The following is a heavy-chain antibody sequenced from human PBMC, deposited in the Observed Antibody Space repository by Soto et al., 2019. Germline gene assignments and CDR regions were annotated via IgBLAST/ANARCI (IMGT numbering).Heavy chain of an antibody. V-gene: IGHV3-48*01. D-gene: IGHD5-12*01. CDR2: ISSSSSTI. CDR3: AKDSGYDLGGYFDY. Sequence: GGSLRLSCAASGFTFSSYSMNWVRQAPGKGLEWVSYISSSSSTIYYADSVKGRFTISRDNAKNSLYLQMNSLRAEDTAVYYCAKDSGYDLGGYFDYWGQGTLVTVSS. J-gene: IGHJ4*02. CDR1: GFTFSSYS.